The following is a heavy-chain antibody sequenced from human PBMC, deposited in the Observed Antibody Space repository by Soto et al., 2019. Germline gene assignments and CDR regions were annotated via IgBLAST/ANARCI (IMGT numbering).Heavy chain of an antibody. J-gene: IGHJ6*02. CDR2: IYYSGST. CDR1: GGSISSYY. Sequence: SETLSLTCTVSGGSISSYYWSWIRQPPGKGLEWIGYIYYSGSTNYNPSLKSRVTITVDTSKNQFSLKLSSVTAADTAVYYCARDGGSLPGGMDVWGQGTTVTVSS. CDR3: ARDGGSLPGGMDV. V-gene: IGHV4-59*01. D-gene: IGHD1-26*01.